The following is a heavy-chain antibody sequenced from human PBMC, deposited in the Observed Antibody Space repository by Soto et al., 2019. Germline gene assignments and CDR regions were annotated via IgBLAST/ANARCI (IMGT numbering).Heavy chain of an antibody. CDR3: ARMLAVNYYYYYVDV. CDR2: ILSNDEK. D-gene: IGHD3-22*01. V-gene: IGHV2-26*01. CDR1: GFSLRNARMG. J-gene: IGHJ6*03. Sequence: QVTLKESGPVLVKPTETLTLTCTVSGFSLRNARMGVSWIRQPPGKALEWLAHILSNDEKSYNKSLQTRLTISKDTSKSQVVFTMTYMDPVDTATYFCARMLAVNYYYYYVDVWGEGTTVTVSS.